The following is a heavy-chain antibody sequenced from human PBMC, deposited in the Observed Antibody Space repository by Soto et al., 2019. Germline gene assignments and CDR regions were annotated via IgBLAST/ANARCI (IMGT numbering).Heavy chain of an antibody. V-gene: IGHV3-33*01. CDR1: GFTFSNYG. CDR2: IWYDGSNE. J-gene: IGHJ6*02. D-gene: IGHD2-21*01. CDR3: ARDLSYCAGAICTHGDYGLDV. Sequence: QVQLVESGGGVVQPGRSLRLSCAASGFTFSNYGMHWVRQAPGKGLEWVAVIWYDGSNEHYADSVKGRFTISRDNSKNTLYLQMSSLRAEDTAVYYCARDLSYCAGAICTHGDYGLDVWGQGTTVTVSS.